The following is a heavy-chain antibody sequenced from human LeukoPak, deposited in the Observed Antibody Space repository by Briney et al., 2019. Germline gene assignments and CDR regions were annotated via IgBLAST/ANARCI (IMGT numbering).Heavy chain of an antibody. Sequence: SETLSLTCTVSGGSISSTYYWGWIRQPPGKRLEWIGSIFYRGSTYNNPSLKSRVTISVDTSKNQFSLKLSSVTAADTAVYYCARGGWQQLDPFDYWGQGTLVTVSS. CDR2: IFYRGST. CDR3: ARGGWQQLDPFDY. CDR1: GGSISSTYY. D-gene: IGHD6-13*01. V-gene: IGHV4-39*07. J-gene: IGHJ4*02.